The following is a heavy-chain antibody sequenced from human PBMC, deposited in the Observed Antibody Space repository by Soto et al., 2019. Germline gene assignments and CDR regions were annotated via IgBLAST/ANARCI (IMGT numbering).Heavy chain of an antibody. V-gene: IGHV3-64*01. J-gene: IGHJ6*03. CDR1: GFTFSNYA. D-gene: IGHD6-13*01. Sequence: EAQLVESGGGLVQPGGSLRLSCAASGFTFSNYAMHWVRQAPGKGLEYVSGISNNGAHTDYAKSVKGRFTISRDNSENTLYLQKGSLRAEDMALYYCARRGYGSRWPNVYMDVWGKGTTVTVSS. CDR3: ARRGYGSRWPNVYMDV. CDR2: ISNNGAHT.